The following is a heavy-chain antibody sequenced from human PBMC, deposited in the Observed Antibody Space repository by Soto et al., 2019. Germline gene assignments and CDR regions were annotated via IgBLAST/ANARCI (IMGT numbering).Heavy chain of an antibody. J-gene: IGHJ4*02. Sequence: EVQLVESGGGLVKPGGSLRLSCAASGFNFNNYNMNWVRQAPGKGLEWVSFITSRSTDRSYAKSVKGRFVISRDNTQKSLSLQMNDLRAEDTATYYCVREFSSLTDYFDFWGKGTPVTVSS. CDR2: ITSRSTDR. D-gene: IGHD1-20*01. CDR3: VREFSSLTDYFDF. V-gene: IGHV3-21*01. CDR1: GFNFNNYN.